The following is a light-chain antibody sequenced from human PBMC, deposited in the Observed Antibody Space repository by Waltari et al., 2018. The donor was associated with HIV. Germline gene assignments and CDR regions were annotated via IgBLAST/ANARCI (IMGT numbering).Light chain of an antibody. V-gene: IGKV1-9*01. CDR2: GAS. Sequence: DIQLTQSPSFLSSHVGDRVTISGRASQDISTYLAWYQQKPGEAPKLLIHGASTLHLGVTSRFRGSGSGTDFTLTIKNLRPGDFAIDYCQQLHSFPLIFGGGTKVE. CDR3: QQLHSFPLI. CDR1: QDISTY. J-gene: IGKJ4*01.